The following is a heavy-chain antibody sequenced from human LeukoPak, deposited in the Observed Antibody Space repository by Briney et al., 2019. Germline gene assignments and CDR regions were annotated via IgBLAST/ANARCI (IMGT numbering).Heavy chain of an antibody. V-gene: IGHV3-74*01. D-gene: IGHD4-17*01. CDR3: ARVRATVSPHFDN. Sequence: GGSLRLSCAASGFTFSSYWMHWVRQAPGKGLMWVSRINSDGSITNYADSVKGRFTISRDNAKNTLYLQMNRLRAEDTAVYYCARVRATVSPHFDNWGQGTLVTVSS. J-gene: IGHJ4*02. CDR1: GFTFSSYW. CDR2: INSDGSIT.